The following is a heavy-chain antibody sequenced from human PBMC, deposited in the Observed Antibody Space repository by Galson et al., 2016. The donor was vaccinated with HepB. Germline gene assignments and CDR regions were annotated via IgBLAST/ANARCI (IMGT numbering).Heavy chain of an antibody. CDR1: GYTFTNYW. D-gene: IGHD4-17*01. CDR3: ARHPPGDYGDYEVFVDY. Sequence: QSGAEVKKSGESLKISCKGSGYTFTNYWIGWVRQMPGKGLEWMGIIYPGDSDTRYSPSFQGQVAISADKSISTAYLQWSSLKASDTAMYYCARHPPGDYGDYEVFVDYWGQGTLVTVSS. J-gene: IGHJ4*02. CDR2: IYPGDSDT. V-gene: IGHV5-51*01.